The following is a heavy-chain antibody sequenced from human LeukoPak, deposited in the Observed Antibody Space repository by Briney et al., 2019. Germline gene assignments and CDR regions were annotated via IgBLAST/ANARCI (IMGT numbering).Heavy chain of an antibody. CDR1: GFTFGDYA. CDR2: IRGKGYGGTT. J-gene: IGHJ4*02. D-gene: IGHD3-22*01. Sequence: PGGSLRLSCTASGFTFGDYAMSWVRQAPGKGLEWVAFIRGKGYGGTTEYAGSVKGRFTISRDDSKSIAYLQMNSLKTEDTAVYYCTRESSHYYDSSGYDYWGQGTLVTVSS. CDR3: TRESSHYYDSSGYDY. V-gene: IGHV3-49*04.